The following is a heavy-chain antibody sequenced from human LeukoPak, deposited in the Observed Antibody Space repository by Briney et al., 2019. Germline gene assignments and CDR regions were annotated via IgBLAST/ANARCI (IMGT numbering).Heavy chain of an antibody. V-gene: IGHV4-34*01. CDR3: ARGLEYSSGWYRRPEYFQH. D-gene: IGHD6-19*01. CDR1: GGSFSGYY. Sequence: PSETLSLTCAVYGGSFSGYYWSWIRQPPGKGLEWIGEINHSGSTNYNPSLKSRVTISVDTSKNQFSLKLSSVTAADTAVYYCARGLEYSSGWYRRPEYFQHWGQGTLVTVSS. J-gene: IGHJ1*01. CDR2: INHSGST.